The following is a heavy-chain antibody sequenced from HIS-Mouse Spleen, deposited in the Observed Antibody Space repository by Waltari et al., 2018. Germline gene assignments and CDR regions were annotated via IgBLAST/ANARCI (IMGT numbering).Heavy chain of an antibody. D-gene: IGHD6-13*01. Sequence: QLQLQESGPGLVKPSETLSLTCTVSGGSISSSSYYWVWIRQPPGKGLEWIGSIYYSGGTYYNPSLQRRVRISVDTSKNQFSLKLSSVTAADTAVYYCAREIPYSSSWYDWYFDLWGRGTLVTVSS. CDR3: AREIPYSSSWYDWYFDL. CDR2: IYYSGGT. J-gene: IGHJ2*01. CDR1: GGSISSSSYY. V-gene: IGHV4-39*07.